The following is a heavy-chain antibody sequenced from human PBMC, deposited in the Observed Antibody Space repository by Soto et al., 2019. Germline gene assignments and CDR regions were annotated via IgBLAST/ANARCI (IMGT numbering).Heavy chain of an antibody. J-gene: IGHJ5*02. D-gene: IGHD3-16*01. V-gene: IGHV3-15*01. CDR3: TTDPPGDWFDP. CDR2: IKSKTDGGTT. Sequence: PCGSLRLSCAASGFTFSNAWVSWVRQAPGKGLEWVGRIKSKTDGGTTDYAAPVKGRFTISRDDSKNTLYLQMNSLKTEDTAVYYCTTDPPGDWFDPWVQGTLVTVSS. CDR1: GFTFSNAW.